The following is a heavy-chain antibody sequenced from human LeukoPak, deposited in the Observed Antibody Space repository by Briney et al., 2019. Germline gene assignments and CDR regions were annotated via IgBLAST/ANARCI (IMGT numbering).Heavy chain of an antibody. Sequence: ASVKISCKVSGYTFTDYYMHWVQQAPGKGLEWMGLVDPEDGETIYAEKFQGRVTITADTSTDTAYMELSSLRSEDTAVYYCATDHSVCSGGSCQDYWGQGTLVTVSS. V-gene: IGHV1-69-2*01. J-gene: IGHJ4*02. CDR2: VDPEDGET. CDR1: GYTFTDYY. CDR3: ATDHSVCSGGSCQDY. D-gene: IGHD2-15*01.